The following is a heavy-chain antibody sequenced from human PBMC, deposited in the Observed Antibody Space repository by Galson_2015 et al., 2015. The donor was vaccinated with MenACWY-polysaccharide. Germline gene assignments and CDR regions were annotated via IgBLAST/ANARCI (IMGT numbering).Heavy chain of an antibody. CDR1: GYTFTSYD. D-gene: IGHD4-17*01. V-gene: IGHV1-8*01. Sequence: SVKVSCKASGYTFTSYDINWVRQATGQGLEWMGWINPKSGYSGYAQRLHGRVTLTKDTSISTAYLELSGLRSEDTAVYYCARTYGDFDYWGQGTLVTVSS. J-gene: IGHJ4*02. CDR2: INPKSGYS. CDR3: ARTYGDFDY.